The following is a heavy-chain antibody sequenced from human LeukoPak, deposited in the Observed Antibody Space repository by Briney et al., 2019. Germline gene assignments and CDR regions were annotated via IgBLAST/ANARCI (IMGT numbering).Heavy chain of an antibody. V-gene: IGHV3-74*01. J-gene: IGHJ3*02. CDR2: ISSDGTYT. Sequence: TGGSLRLSCAASGFTFSSHLMHWVRQAPGKGLVWVSRISSDGTYTNYADSVRGRFTISRDNAKNTLYLQMNSLRAEDTAVYYCAKVEIQLWLLYAFDIWGQGTMVTVSS. D-gene: IGHD5-18*01. CDR3: AKVEIQLWLLYAFDI. CDR1: GFTFSSHL.